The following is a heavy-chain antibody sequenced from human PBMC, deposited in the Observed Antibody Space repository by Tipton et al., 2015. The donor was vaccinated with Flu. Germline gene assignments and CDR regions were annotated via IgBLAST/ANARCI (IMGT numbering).Heavy chain of an antibody. Sequence: TLSLTCNVSGGSLSGYYWSWIRQPAGNGLEWIGRIYTSGNTNYSPSLKSRVTMSVDTSKNQFSLKLSSMTAADTAVYYCARGQGNSGWRYFDYWGQGTLVTVSS. CDR3: ARGQGNSGWRYFDY. J-gene: IGHJ4*02. D-gene: IGHD6-19*01. CDR1: GGSLSGYY. V-gene: IGHV4-4*07. CDR2: IYTSGNT.